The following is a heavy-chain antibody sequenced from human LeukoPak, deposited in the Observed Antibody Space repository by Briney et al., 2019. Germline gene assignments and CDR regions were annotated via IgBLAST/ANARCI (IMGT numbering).Heavy chain of an antibody. Sequence: SETLSLTCTVSGGSISSYYWSWIRQPAGKGLEWIGRIYTSGSTNYNPSLKSRVTISVDTSKNQFSLKLSSVTAADTAVYYCARQGQWLVGNWFDPWGQGTLVTVSS. J-gene: IGHJ5*02. V-gene: IGHV4-4*07. D-gene: IGHD6-19*01. CDR1: GGSISSYY. CDR3: ARQGQWLVGNWFDP. CDR2: IYTSGST.